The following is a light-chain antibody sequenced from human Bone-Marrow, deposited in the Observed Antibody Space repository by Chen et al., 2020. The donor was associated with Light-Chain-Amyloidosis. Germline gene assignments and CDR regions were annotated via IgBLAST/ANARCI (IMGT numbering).Light chain of an antibody. J-gene: IGLJ2*01. V-gene: IGLV3-25*03. CDR1: DLPTKY. Sequence: SYDLPQPPSVSFSPGQTARITCSGDDLPTKYAYWYQQKPGQAPVLVINRDTERPSGISERFSGSSSGTTATLTISGVQAEDEADYHCQSADSSGTYEVIFSRGTKLTVL. CDR2: RDT. CDR3: QSADSSGTYEVI.